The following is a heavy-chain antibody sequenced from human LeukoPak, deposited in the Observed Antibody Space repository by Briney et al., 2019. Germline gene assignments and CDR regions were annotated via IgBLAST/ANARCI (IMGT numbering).Heavy chain of an antibody. D-gene: IGHD3-9*01. CDR3: ARGLRYFDWLHTYYYYYGMDV. CDR2: INHSGST. Sequence: PSETLSLTCAVYGGSFSGYYWSWTRQPPGKGLEWIGEINHSGSTNYNPSLKSRVTISVDTSKNQFSLKLSSVTAADTAVYYCARGLRYFDWLHTYYYYYGMDVWGQGTTVTVSS. CDR1: GGSFSGYY. V-gene: IGHV4-34*01. J-gene: IGHJ6*02.